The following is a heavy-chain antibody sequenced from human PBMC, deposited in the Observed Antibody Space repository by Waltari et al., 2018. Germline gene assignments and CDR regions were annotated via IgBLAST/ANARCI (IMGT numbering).Heavy chain of an antibody. Sequence: EVQLVESGGGLVQRGGSLRLSCAASGFTFSSYWMNWVRQVPGKGLVGVARMNSEGSSTSHADSVKGRFTISRDNAKNTLYLQMNSLRAEDTAVYYCARDFYTSSWYFDLWGRGTLVTVSS. CDR3: ARDFYTSSWYFDL. CDR2: MNSEGSST. V-gene: IGHV3-74*01. D-gene: IGHD6-13*01. J-gene: IGHJ2*01. CDR1: GFTFSSYW.